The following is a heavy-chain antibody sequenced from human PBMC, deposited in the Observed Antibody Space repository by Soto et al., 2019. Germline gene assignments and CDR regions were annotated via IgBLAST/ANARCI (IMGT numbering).Heavy chain of an antibody. CDR3: ATEGKIQSRADDY. V-gene: IGHV1-69*08. CDR1: GGTFRSYT. CDR2: IIPILGIA. J-gene: IGHJ4*02. D-gene: IGHD5-18*01. Sequence: QVQLVQSGAEVKKPGSSVMVSCKASGGTFRSYTISWVRQAPGQGLEWMGKIIPILGIANNAQKFQGRGTITAVKSKSTNYLEPSSRRSEYTAVSYCATEGKIQSRADDYWGQGTLVTVSS.